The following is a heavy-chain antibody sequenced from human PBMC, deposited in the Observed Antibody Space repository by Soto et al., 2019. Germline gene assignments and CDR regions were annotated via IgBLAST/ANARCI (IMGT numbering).Heavy chain of an antibody. CDR1: GFTFSNAW. CDR2: IKSKTDGGTT. Sequence: LRLSCAASGFTFSNAWMSWVRQAPGKGLEWVGRIKSKTDGGTTDYAAPVKGRFTISRDDSKNTLYLQMNSLKTEDTVVYYCTTPFYDILTGSPPYYYGMDVWGQGTTVTVSS. D-gene: IGHD3-9*01. CDR3: TTPFYDILTGSPPYYYGMDV. V-gene: IGHV3-15*01. J-gene: IGHJ6*02.